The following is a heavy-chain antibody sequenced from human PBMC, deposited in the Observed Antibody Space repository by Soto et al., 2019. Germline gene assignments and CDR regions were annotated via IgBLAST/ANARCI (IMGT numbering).Heavy chain of an antibody. J-gene: IGHJ4*02. V-gene: IGHV4-61*01. Sequence: SESLSVTCPVSGCSVSSGSYYWSWIRQPPGKGLEWIGYIYYSGSTNYNPSLKSRVTISVDTSKNQFSLKLSSVTAADTAVYYCARANGYLDYWGQGTLVTVSS. D-gene: IGHD2-8*01. CDR3: ARANGYLDY. CDR2: IYYSGST. CDR1: GCSVSSGSYY.